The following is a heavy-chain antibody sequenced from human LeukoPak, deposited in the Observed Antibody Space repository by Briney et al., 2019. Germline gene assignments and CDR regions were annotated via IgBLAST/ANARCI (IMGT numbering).Heavy chain of an antibody. J-gene: IGHJ6*03. CDR2: IKSKTDGGTT. CDR1: GFTFSNAW. Sequence: GGSLRLSCAASGFTFSNAWMSWVRQAPGKGLEWVGRIKSKTDGGTTDYAASVKGRFTISRDDSKNTLYLQMNSLKTEDTAVYYCTTDGTYYDILTGLSPSYYYMDVWGKGTTVTVSS. V-gene: IGHV3-15*01. CDR3: TTDGTYYDILTGLSPSYYYMDV. D-gene: IGHD3-9*01.